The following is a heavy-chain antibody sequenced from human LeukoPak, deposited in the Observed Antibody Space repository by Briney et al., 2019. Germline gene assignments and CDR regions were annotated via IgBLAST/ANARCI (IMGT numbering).Heavy chain of an antibody. CDR3: AKDFSSNWAHHFDY. V-gene: IGHV1-2*02. J-gene: IGHJ4*02. CDR1: GYTFTSYG. Sequence: ASVKVSCKASGYTFTSYGISWVRQAPGQGLEWMGWINPNSGGTHYAQKFQGRVTMTRDTSISTAYMELSRLRSDDTAVYYCAKDFSSNWAHHFDYWGQGTPVTVSS. CDR2: INPNSGGT. D-gene: IGHD6-13*01.